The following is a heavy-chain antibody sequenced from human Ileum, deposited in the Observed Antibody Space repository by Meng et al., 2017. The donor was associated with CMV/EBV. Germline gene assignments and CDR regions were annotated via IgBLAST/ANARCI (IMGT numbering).Heavy chain of an antibody. J-gene: IGHJ4*01. CDR2: VFIGDST. D-gene: IGHD3/OR15-3a*01. CDR1: NN. CDR3: AQWTSDSNVGAGHFDS. Sequence: NNKSGGREAGRKGQEWVSVVFIGDSTYYADSKKGRFTICRDNTKNTQYLQMNSLRVENAAVYYCAQWTSDSNVGAGHFDSWGPGTLVTVSS. V-gene: IGHV3-66*02.